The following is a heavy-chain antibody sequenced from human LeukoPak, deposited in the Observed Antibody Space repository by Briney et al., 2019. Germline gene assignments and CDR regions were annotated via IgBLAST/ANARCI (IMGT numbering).Heavy chain of an antibody. V-gene: IGHV3-7*01. CDR3: ARDRDDSSGYSADIDY. D-gene: IGHD3-22*01. CDR2: INQDGSDK. J-gene: IGHJ4*02. Sequence: GGSLRLSCAASGLTFSIHWMNWVRQAPGKGLECMANINQDGSDKYYVDSVKGRFTISRDNTKNSLYLQMNSLRAEDTAVYYCARDRDDSSGYSADIDYWGQGTLVTVSS. CDR1: GLTFSIHW.